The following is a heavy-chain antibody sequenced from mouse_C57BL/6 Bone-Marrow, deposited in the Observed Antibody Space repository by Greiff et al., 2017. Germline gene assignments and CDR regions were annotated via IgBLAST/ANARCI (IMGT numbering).Heavy chain of an antibody. CDR2: IDPETGGT. V-gene: IGHV1-15*01. J-gene: IGHJ4*01. Sequence: VQLQQSGAELVRPGASVTLSCKASGYTFTDYDMHWVKQTPVHGLEWIGAIDPETGGTASNQKFKGKAILTAAKSSSTAYMALRRLTSEDSAVYYCTRNYYGSNLYYARDYWGQGTLGTVSS. CDR1: GYTFTDYD. CDR3: TRNYYGSNLYYARDY. D-gene: IGHD1-1*01.